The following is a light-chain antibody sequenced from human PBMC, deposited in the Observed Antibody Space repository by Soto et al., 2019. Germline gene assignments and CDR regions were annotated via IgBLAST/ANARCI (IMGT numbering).Light chain of an antibody. CDR3: QQYGSSGT. CDR1: QSVSSSY. J-gene: IGKJ1*01. CDR2: GAS. Sequence: EIGLTQSPGTLSLSPGDRATLSCGASQSVSSSYLAWYQQKPGQAPRPLIYGASSRATGIPDRFSGSGSGTDFTLTISRLEPEDFAAYYCQQYGSSGTFGQGTKVDIK. V-gene: IGKV3-20*01.